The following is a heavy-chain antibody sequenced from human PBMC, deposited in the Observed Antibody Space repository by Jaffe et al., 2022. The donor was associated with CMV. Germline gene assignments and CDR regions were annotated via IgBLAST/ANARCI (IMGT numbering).Heavy chain of an antibody. D-gene: IGHD1-7*01. Sequence: QVQLQQWGAGLLKPSETLSLTCAVYGGSFSGYYWSWIRQPPGKGLEWIGEINHSGSTNYNPSLKSRVTISVDTSKNQFSLKLSSVTAADTAVYYCARVRNYISYYYGMDVWGQGTTVTVSS. CDR3: ARVRNYISYYYGMDV. CDR1: GGSFSGYY. CDR2: INHSGST. J-gene: IGHJ6*02. V-gene: IGHV4-34*01.